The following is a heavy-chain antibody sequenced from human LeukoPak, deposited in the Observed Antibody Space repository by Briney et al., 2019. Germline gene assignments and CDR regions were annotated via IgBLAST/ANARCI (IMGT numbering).Heavy chain of an antibody. V-gene: IGHV1-69*13. CDR1: GGTFSSYA. CDR2: IIPIFGTA. CDR3: ARDLRRLWFGELLSAFDI. Sequence: AASVKVSCAASGGTFSSYAISWVRQAPGQGLEWMGGIIPIFGTANYAQKFQGRVTITADESTSTAYMELSSLRSEDTAVYYCARDLRRLWFGELLSAFDIWGQGTMVTVSS. J-gene: IGHJ3*02. D-gene: IGHD3-10*01.